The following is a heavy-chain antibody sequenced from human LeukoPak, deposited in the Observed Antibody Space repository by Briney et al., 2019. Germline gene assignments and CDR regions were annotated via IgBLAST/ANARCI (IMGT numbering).Heavy chain of an antibody. J-gene: IGHJ6*03. Sequence: GGSLRLSCAASGFTVSSNYMSWVRQAPGKGLEWVSVIYSGGSTYYADSVKGRFTISRDNSKNTLYLQMNSLRAEDTAVYYCAKDQVVTATTPYYMDVWGKGTTVTVSS. CDR2: IYSGGST. CDR1: GFTVSSNY. V-gene: IGHV3-66*01. D-gene: IGHD2-2*01. CDR3: AKDQVVTATTPYYMDV.